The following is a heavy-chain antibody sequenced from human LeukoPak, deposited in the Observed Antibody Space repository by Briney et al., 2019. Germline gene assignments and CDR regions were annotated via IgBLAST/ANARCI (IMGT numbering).Heavy chain of an antibody. D-gene: IGHD1-26*01. CDR1: GYTFTGYY. CDR3: ARDRGSGSYYDY. CDR2: INPNSGGT. J-gene: IGHJ4*02. Sequence: ASVKVSCKASGYTFTGYYMHWVRQPPGQGLEWMGWINPNSGGTNYAQKFQGRVTMTRDTSISTAYMELSRLRSDDTAVYYCARDRGSGSYYDYWGQGTLVTVSS. V-gene: IGHV1-2*02.